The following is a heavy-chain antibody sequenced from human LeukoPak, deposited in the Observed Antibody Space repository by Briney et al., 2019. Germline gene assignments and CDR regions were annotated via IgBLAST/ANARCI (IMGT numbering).Heavy chain of an antibody. CDR2: ISGSGGST. CDR1: GITLSNYG. Sequence: GGSLRLSCAVSGITLSNYGMSWVRQAPGKGLEWVAGISGSGGSTYYADSVKGRFTISRDNSKNTLYLQMISLRAEDTAVYFCAKRGVVIRVILVGFHKEAYYFDSWGQGALVTVSS. D-gene: IGHD3-22*01. V-gene: IGHV3-23*01. J-gene: IGHJ4*02. CDR3: AKRGVVIRVILVGFHKEAYYFDS.